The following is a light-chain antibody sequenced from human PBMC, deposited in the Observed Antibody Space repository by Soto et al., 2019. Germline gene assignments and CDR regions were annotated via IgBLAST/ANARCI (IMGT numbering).Light chain of an antibody. CDR3: SSRTTTNTLI. J-gene: IGLJ2*01. CDR2: EVT. V-gene: IGLV2-18*02. CDR1: SSDVGSYNR. Sequence: QPVLTQPPSVSGSPGQSVTISCTGSSSDVGSYNRVSWYQQPPGTAPKLMIYEVTHRPSGVPDRFSGSKSGNTASLTISGLQAEDEADYYCSSRTTTNTLIFGGGTKLTVL.